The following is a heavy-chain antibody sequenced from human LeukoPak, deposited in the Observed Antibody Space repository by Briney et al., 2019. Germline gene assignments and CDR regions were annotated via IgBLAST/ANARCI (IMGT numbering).Heavy chain of an antibody. CDR3: AKNYYYDSSGYYDY. V-gene: IGHV3-30*02. Sequence: PGGSLRLSCAASGFTFSSYGMHWVRQAPGKGLEWVAFIAYDGSNKYYADSVKGRFTISRDNSKNTLYLQMNSLRAEDTAVYYCAKNYYYDSSGYYDYWGQGTLVTVSS. CDR1: GFTFSSYG. J-gene: IGHJ4*02. D-gene: IGHD3-22*01. CDR2: IAYDGSNK.